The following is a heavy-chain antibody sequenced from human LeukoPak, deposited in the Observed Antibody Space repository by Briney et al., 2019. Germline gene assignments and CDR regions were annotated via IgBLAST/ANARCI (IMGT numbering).Heavy chain of an antibody. CDR3: AHVVVTQGDVY. J-gene: IGHJ4*02. V-gene: IGHV4-30-4*01. CDR2: IYYSGNT. CDR1: GGSISSGDYY. Sequence: SQTLSLTCTVSGGSISSGDYYWSWIRQPPGKGLEWIGYIYYSGNTYYNPSLKSRVTISVDTSKNQFSLKLSSVTAADTAVYYCAHVVVTQGDVYWGQGTLVTVSS. D-gene: IGHD3-22*01.